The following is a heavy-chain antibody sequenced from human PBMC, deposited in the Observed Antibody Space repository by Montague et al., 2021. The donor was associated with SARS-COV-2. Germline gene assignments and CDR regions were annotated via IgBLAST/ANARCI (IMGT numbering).Heavy chain of an antibody. CDR2: IFYSEST. CDR3: ASMVRAQVYYFDY. V-gene: IGHV4-39*01. J-gene: IGHJ4*02. CDR1: GGSISSSSYY. D-gene: IGHD3-10*01. Sequence: SETLSLTCTVSGGSISSSSYYWGWIRQPPGKGLEWIGSIFYSESTXYNPSVKSRVTISVDTSKNQFSLKLSSVTAADTAVYYCASMVRAQVYYFDYWGQGTLVTVSS.